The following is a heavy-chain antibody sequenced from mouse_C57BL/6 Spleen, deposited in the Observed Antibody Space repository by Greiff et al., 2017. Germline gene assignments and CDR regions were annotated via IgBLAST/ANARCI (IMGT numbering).Heavy chain of an antibody. CDR2: ISYDGSN. Sequence: EVQLVESGPGLVKPSQSLSLTCSVTGYSITSCYYWNWIRQFPGNKLEWMGYISYDGSNNYNPSLKNRFTITRDTSKNQFFLKLNSVTTEDTATYYCARADYYGGSSVMDYWGQGTTLTVSS. J-gene: IGHJ2*01. V-gene: IGHV3-6*01. D-gene: IGHD1-1*01. CDR1: GYSITSCYY. CDR3: ARADYYGGSSVMDY.